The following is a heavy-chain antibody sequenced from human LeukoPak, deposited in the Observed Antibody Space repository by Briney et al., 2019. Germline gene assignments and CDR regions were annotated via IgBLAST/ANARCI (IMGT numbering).Heavy chain of an antibody. CDR2: ISGSSGST. V-gene: IGHV3-23*01. Sequence: GGSLRLSCAASGFTFSSYAMSWVRQAPGKGLEWVSAISGSSGSTYYADSVKGRFTISRDNSKNTLYLQMNSLRAEDTAVYYCAKELSGYSYFGREFDYWGQGTLVTVSS. J-gene: IGHJ4*02. CDR3: AKELSGYSYFGREFDY. D-gene: IGHD5-18*01. CDR1: GFTFSSYA.